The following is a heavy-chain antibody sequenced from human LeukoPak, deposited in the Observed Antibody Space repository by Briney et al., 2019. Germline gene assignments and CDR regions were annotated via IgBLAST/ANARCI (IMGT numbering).Heavy chain of an antibody. Sequence: SQTLSLTCAISGDSVSSNSAAWNWIRQSPSRGLEWLGRTYYRSKWYNDYAVSVKSRITINPDTSKNQFSLQLNSVTPEDTAVYYCARTKMGIYGDTAMVTAEFDPWGQGTLVTVSS. V-gene: IGHV6-1*01. J-gene: IGHJ5*02. CDR2: TYYRSKWYN. CDR1: GDSVSSNSAA. CDR3: ARTKMGIYGDTAMVTAEFDP. D-gene: IGHD5-18*01.